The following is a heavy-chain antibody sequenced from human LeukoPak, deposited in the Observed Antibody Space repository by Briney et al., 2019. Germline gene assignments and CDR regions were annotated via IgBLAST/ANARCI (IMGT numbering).Heavy chain of an antibody. CDR1: GFTFSSYG. D-gene: IGHD1-26*01. J-gene: IGHJ5*02. CDR2: ISYDGSNK. V-gene: IGHV3-30*18. CDR3: AKDFPEWELTNWFDP. Sequence: GRSLRLSCAASGFTFSSYGMHWVRQAPGKGVEWVAVISYDGSNKYYADSVKGRFTISRDNSKNTLYLQMNSLRAEDTAVYYCAKDFPEWELTNWFDPWGQGTLVTVS.